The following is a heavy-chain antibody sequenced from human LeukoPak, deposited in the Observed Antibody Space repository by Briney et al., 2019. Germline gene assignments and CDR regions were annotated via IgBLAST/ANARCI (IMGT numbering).Heavy chain of an antibody. Sequence: GGSLRLSCPTPALTPTPYPMSRFRQAPGKGLEWVSTVSGSGRSTYYADSVKGRFTISRDNSKNTMYLQMNSLRAAGKAVYYPAKFFWSGTSWQSSYSIDYWGQGTLVTVSS. CDR2: VSGSGRST. CDR3: AKFFWSGTSWQSSYSIDY. D-gene: IGHD3-3*01. J-gene: IGHJ4*02. V-gene: IGHV3-23*01. CDR1: ALTPTPYP.